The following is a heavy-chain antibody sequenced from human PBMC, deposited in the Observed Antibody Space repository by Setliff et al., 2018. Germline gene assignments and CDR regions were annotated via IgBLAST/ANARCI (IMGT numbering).Heavy chain of an antibody. CDR1: GYSIGSGYY. D-gene: IGHD3-22*01. V-gene: IGHV4-38-2*01. CDR2: ISHSGCT. Sequence: SETLSLTCGVTGYSIGSGYYWGWIRLSPGKGLEWIGDISHSGCTYYNPSLSSRVVISVDTSKNLVSLKLSSVTAADTAIYYCARRYYDSTDYYYYAFDIWGRGTRVTVS. CDR3: ARRYYDSTDYYYYAFDI. J-gene: IGHJ3*02.